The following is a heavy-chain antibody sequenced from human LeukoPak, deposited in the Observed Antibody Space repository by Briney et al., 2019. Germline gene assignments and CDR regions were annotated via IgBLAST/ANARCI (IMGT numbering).Heavy chain of an antibody. D-gene: IGHD6-6*01. CDR1: GGSISSSSYY. Sequence: KPSETPSLTCTVSGGSISSSSYYWGWIRQPPGKGLEWIGSIYYSGSTYYNPSLKSRVTISVDTSKNQFSLKLSSVTAADTAVYYCARHARNYYFDYWGQGTLVTVSS. J-gene: IGHJ4*02. CDR3: ARHARNYYFDY. CDR2: IYYSGST. V-gene: IGHV4-39*01.